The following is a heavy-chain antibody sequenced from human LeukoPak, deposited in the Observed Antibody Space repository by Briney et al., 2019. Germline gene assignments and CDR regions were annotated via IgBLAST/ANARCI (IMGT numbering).Heavy chain of an antibody. Sequence: PGGSLRLSCAASGFTFSQYWMSWVRQAPGKGLEWVANIKPDGSEKHYVDSVKGRFSISRDNTKNSLFLQISSLRGKDSAVYNGPRVLSDLWTDTSGHGNRGIVSS. J-gene: IGHJ5*01. D-gene: IGHD3/OR15-3a*01. CDR1: GFTFSQYW. CDR2: IKPDGSEK. V-gene: IGHV3-7*01. CDR3: PRVLSDLWTDT.